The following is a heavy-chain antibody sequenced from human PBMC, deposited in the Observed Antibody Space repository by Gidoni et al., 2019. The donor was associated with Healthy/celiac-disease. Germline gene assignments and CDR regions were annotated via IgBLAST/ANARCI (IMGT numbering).Heavy chain of an antibody. V-gene: IGHV3-48*02. CDR1: GFTFSSYS. Sequence: EVQLVESGGGLVQPGGSLRLSCAASGFTFSSYSMNWFRQAPGKGLEWGSYISSSSSTIDYADSVKGRFTISRDNAKNSLYLQMNSLRDEDTAVYDCARDSGHRVVPASDYWGQGTLVTVSS. CDR3: ARDSGHRVVPASDY. CDR2: ISSSSSTI. J-gene: IGHJ4*02. D-gene: IGHD2-2*01.